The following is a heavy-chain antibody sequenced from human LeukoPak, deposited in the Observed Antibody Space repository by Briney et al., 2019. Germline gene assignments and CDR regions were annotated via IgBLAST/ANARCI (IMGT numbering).Heavy chain of an antibody. CDR1: GYSITSGYY. D-gene: IGHD3-9*01. CDR2: MYHSGNT. V-gene: IGHV4-38-2*01. CDR3: ARMADWPWAYFDY. Sequence: SETLSLTCAVSGYSITSGYYWGWIRQPPGKALEWITSMYHSGNTYYNPSLKSRVTISIDTSKKQFSLKLSSVTAADTAVYYCARMADWPWAYFDYRGQGNLVTVSS. J-gene: IGHJ4*02.